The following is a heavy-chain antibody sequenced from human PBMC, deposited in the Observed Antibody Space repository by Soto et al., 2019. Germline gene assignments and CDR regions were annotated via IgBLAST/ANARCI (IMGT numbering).Heavy chain of an antibody. J-gene: IGHJ6*02. CDR3: ARDRPYYDFWSGYPKYYYGMDV. CDR2: IWYDGSNK. V-gene: IGHV3-33*01. Sequence: QVQLVESGGGVVQPGRSLRLSCAASGFTFSSYGMHWVRQAPGKGLEWVAVIWYDGSNKYYADSVKGRFTISRDNSKNTLYLHMNSLRAEDTAVYYCARDRPYYDFWSGYPKYYYGMDVWGQGTTVTVSS. D-gene: IGHD3-3*01. CDR1: GFTFSSYG.